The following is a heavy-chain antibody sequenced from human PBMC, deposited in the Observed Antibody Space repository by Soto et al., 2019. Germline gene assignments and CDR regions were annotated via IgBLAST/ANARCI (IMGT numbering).Heavy chain of an antibody. Sequence: GASVKVSCKASGYTFTSYAMHWVRQAPGQRLEWMGWINAGNGNTKYSQKFQGRVTITRDTSASTAYMGLSSLRSEDTAVYYCARVLSSSSFYYYYGMDVWGQGTTVTVS. D-gene: IGHD6-6*01. CDR2: INAGNGNT. J-gene: IGHJ6*02. CDR3: ARVLSSSSFYYYYGMDV. CDR1: GYTFTSYA. V-gene: IGHV1-3*01.